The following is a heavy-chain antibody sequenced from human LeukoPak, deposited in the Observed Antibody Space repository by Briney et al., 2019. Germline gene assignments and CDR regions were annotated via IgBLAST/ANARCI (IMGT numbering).Heavy chain of an antibody. CDR1: RYTFTGYY. CDR2: INPNSGGT. V-gene: IGHV1-2*06. Sequence: GASVKVSCKASRYTFTGYYMHWVRQAPGQGLEWMGRINPNSGGTNYAQKFQGRVTMTRDTSISTAYMELSRLRSEDTAVYYCARWMDTAMVGRGENWFDPWGQGTLVTVSS. CDR3: ARWMDTAMVGRGENWFDP. J-gene: IGHJ5*02. D-gene: IGHD5-18*01.